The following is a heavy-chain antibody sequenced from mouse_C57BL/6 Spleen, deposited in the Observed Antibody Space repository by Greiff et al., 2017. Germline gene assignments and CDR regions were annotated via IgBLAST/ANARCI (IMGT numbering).Heavy chain of an antibody. CDR3: AGEAYYGGDY. Sequence: VQLQQSVAELVRPGASVKLSCTASGYNFKNTYMHWVKQRPEQGLEWIGRIDPANGNTKYAPKFQGKATITVDTSSNTAYLQLSSLTSEDTAVYYGAGEAYYGGDYWGQGTPLTVSS. D-gene: IGHD1-1*01. J-gene: IGHJ2*01. CDR2: IDPANGNT. CDR1: GYNFKNTY. V-gene: IGHV14-3*01.